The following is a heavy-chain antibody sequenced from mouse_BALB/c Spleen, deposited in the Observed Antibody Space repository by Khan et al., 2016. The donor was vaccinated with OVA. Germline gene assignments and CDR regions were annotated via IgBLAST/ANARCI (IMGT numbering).Heavy chain of an antibody. CDR2: IWSAGST. Sequence: QVQLKESGPGLVQPSQSLSITCTVSGFSLNNYSVHWVRQSPGKGLEWLGVIWSAGSTDYNAAFISRLTISKDNSRGKVFFKMNSLQSNDTAIYYCARRGYDYGRGALFAYWGQGTLVTVSA. D-gene: IGHD2-4*01. CDR1: GFSLNNYS. CDR3: ARRGYDYGRGALFAY. J-gene: IGHJ3*01. V-gene: IGHV2-2*03.